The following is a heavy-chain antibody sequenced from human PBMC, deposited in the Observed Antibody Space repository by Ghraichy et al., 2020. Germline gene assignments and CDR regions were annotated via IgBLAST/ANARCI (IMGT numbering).Heavy chain of an antibody. V-gene: IGHV4-61*01. CDR1: GASVSSGNYY. Sequence: SETSLTCTVSGASVSSGNYYWTWIRQPAGKGLEWIGYIYYNGRTNYNPSLKGRVTMSIDTSKNQFSLRLNSVSAADTAVYHCATDTRYCPNGICSDDYNYYTGMDVWGQGTTVTVSS. J-gene: IGHJ6*02. D-gene: IGHD2-8*01. CDR2: IYYNGRT. CDR3: ATDTRYCPNGICSDDYNYYTGMDV.